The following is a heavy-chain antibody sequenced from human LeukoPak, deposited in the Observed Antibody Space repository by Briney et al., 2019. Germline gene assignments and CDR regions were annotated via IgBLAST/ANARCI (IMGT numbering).Heavy chain of an antibody. CDR3: ARVWLRYFDWGY. D-gene: IGHD3-9*01. Sequence: GGSLRLPCAASGFTVSSSYMSWVRQAPGKGLDWVSVIYSDGNTYYADSVKGRFTFSRDNSKNTLYLQMNSLRAEDTAVYYCARVWLRYFDWGYWGQGTLVTVSS. CDR1: GFTVSSSY. CDR2: IYSDGNT. V-gene: IGHV3-66*01. J-gene: IGHJ4*02.